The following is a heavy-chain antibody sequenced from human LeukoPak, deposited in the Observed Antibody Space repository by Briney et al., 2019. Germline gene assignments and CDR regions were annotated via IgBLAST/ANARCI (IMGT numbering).Heavy chain of an antibody. J-gene: IGHJ5*02. V-gene: IGHV4-34*01. CDR2: INHSGST. Sequence: SETLSLTCAVYGGSFSGYYWSWIRQPPGKGLERIGEINHSGSTNYNPSLKSRVTISVDTSKNQFSLKLSSVTAADTAVYYCARSRIQLWSLSGARNWFDPWGQGTLVTVSS. CDR3: ARSRIQLWSLSGARNWFDP. D-gene: IGHD5-18*01. CDR1: GGSFSGYY.